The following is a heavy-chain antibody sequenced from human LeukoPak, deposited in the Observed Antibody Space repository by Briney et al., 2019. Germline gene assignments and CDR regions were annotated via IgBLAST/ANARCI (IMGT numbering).Heavy chain of an antibody. Sequence: PGGSLRLSCVASGFPFSSYWMTWVRQAPGKGLEWVSAISGSGGSTYNADSVKGRFTISRDNSKNTLYLQMNSLRAEDTAVYYCLGMVRGVIYWGQGTLVTVSS. CDR3: LGMVRGVIY. CDR1: GFPFSSYW. J-gene: IGHJ4*02. D-gene: IGHD3-10*01. CDR2: ISGSGGST. V-gene: IGHV3-23*01.